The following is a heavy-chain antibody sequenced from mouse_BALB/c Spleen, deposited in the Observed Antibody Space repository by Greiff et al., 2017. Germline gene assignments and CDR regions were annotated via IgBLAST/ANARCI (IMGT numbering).Heavy chain of an antibody. J-gene: IGHJ2*01. Sequence: DVQLQESGPELVKPGASVKIPCKASGYTFTDYNMDWVKQSHGKSLEWIGDINPNNGGTIYNQKFKGKATLTVDKSSSTAYMELRSLTSEDTAVYYCARGGLRLLPPLDYWGQGTTLTVSS. CDR2: INPNNGGT. CDR3: ARGGLRLLPPLDY. D-gene: IGHD1-2*01. CDR1: GYTFTDYN. V-gene: IGHV1-18*01.